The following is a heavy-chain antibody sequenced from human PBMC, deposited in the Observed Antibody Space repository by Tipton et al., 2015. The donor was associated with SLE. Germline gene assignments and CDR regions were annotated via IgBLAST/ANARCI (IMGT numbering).Heavy chain of an antibody. CDR3: ARAEYSFDY. D-gene: IGHD3-10*01. Sequence: LRLSCSVSGGSISSRCYYWGWIRQPPGMGLEWFVSIYYSGSTFHNPSLKSRLTISVDTSKNQFSLKLSSETAADTAVYYCARAEYSFDYWGQGALVTVSS. CDR1: GGSISSRCYY. J-gene: IGHJ4*02. CDR2: IYYSGST. V-gene: IGHV4-39*07.